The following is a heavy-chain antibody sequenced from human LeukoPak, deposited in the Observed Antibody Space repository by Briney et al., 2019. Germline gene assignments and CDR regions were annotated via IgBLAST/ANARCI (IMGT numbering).Heavy chain of an antibody. Sequence: GESLRISCKGSGYIFTSYWISRGRQLPGKGLEWMGRIDPSDSYTNYSPSFQGHVTISADKSISTAYLQWSSLKASDTAMYYCAVSPLWFGELLPYRWGQGTLVTVSS. V-gene: IGHV5-10-1*01. CDR2: IDPSDSYT. J-gene: IGHJ5*02. CDR3: AVSPLWFGELLPYR. D-gene: IGHD3-10*01. CDR1: GYIFTSYW.